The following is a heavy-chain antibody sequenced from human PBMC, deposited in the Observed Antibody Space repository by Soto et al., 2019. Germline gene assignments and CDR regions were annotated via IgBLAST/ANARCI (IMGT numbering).Heavy chain of an antibody. CDR2: MNPNSGNT. Sequence: QVQLVQSGAEVKKPGASVKVSCKASGYTFTSYDINWVRQATGQGLEWMGWMNPNSGNTGYAQKFKGRVTMTXXTXIXXAYMELSSLRSEDTAVYYCARGSYAGGYYYYGMDVWGQGTTVTVSS. J-gene: IGHJ6*02. CDR3: ARGSYAGGYYYYGMDV. V-gene: IGHV1-8*01. D-gene: IGHD4-17*01. CDR1: GYTFTSYD.